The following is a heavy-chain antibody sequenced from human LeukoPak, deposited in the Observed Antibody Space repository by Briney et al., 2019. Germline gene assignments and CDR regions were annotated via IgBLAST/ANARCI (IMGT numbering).Heavy chain of an antibody. CDR1: GGSFSGYY. D-gene: IGHD6-13*01. CDR3: ARECGAAAGTGCWFDP. V-gene: IGHV4-34*01. CDR2: INHSGST. Sequence: SETLSLTCAVYGGSFSGYYWSWIRQPPGKGLEWIGEINHSGSTNYNPSLKSRVTISVDTSKNQFSLKLSSVTAADTAVYYCARECGAAAGTGCWFDPWGQGTLVTVSS. J-gene: IGHJ5*02.